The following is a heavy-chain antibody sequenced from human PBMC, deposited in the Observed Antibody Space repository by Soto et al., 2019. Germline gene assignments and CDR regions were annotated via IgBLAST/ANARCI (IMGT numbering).Heavy chain of an antibody. D-gene: IGHD4-17*01. Sequence: ASVKVSCKASGYTXTSYDINWVRQATGQGLEWMGWMNPNSGNTGYAQKFQGRVTMTRNTSISTAYMGLSSLRSEDTAVYYCARSEIFYGNAFDIWGQGTMVTVSS. CDR1: GYTXTSYD. V-gene: IGHV1-8*01. J-gene: IGHJ3*02. CDR2: MNPNSGNT. CDR3: ARSEIFYGNAFDI.